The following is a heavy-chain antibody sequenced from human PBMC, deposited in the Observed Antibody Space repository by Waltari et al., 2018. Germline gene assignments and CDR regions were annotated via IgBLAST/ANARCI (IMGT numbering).Heavy chain of an antibody. CDR1: GYSISSGYY. Sequence: VQLQESGPGLVKPSETLSLTCAVSGYSISSGYYWGWIRQPPGKGLEWVSAISGRGGSTYYADSVKGRFTISRDNSKNTLYLQMNSLRAEDTAVYYCAKDPPTTSYHWGQGTLVTVSS. J-gene: IGHJ5*02. CDR2: ISGRGGST. D-gene: IGHD1-1*01. V-gene: IGHV3-23*01. CDR3: AKDPPTTSYH.